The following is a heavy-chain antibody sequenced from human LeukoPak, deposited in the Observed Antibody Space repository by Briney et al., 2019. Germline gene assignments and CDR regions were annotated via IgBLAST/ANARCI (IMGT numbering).Heavy chain of an antibody. D-gene: IGHD6-13*01. CDR3: ARDLAIAAAGIYGY. J-gene: IGHJ4*02. V-gene: IGHV3-7*01. CDR1: GFTFDGYG. Sequence: PGGSLRLSCAASGFTFDGYGMSWVRQAPGKGLEWVANIKQDGSEKYYVDSVKGRFTISRDNAKNSLYLQMNSLRAEDTAVYYCARDLAIAAAGIYGYWGQGTLVTVSS. CDR2: IKQDGSEK.